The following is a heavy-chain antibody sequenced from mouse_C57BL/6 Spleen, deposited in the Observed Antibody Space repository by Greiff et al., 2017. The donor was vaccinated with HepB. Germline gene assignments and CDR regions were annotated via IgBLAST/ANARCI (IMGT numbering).Heavy chain of an antibody. J-gene: IGHJ1*03. CDR2: INYDGSST. D-gene: IGHD1-1*01. V-gene: IGHV5-16*01. Sequence: EVHLVESEGGLVQPGSSMKLSCTASGFTFSDYYMAWVRQVPEKGLEWVANINYDGSSTYYLDSLKSRFIISRDNAKNILYLQMSSLKSEDTATYYCARDHYYYGSSNWYFDVWGTGTTVTVSS. CDR3: ARDHYYYGSSNWYFDV. CDR1: GFTFSDYY.